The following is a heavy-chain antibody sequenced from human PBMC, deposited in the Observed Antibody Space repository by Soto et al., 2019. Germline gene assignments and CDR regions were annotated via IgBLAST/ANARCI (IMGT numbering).Heavy chain of an antibody. J-gene: IGHJ4*02. CDR3: ARRYGGTFDY. D-gene: IGHD2-15*01. V-gene: IGHV4-61*05. CDR1: GGSISSSIYY. CDR2: IYYSGST. Sequence: PSETLSLTCTVSGGSISSSIYYWGWIRQPPGKGLEWIGYIYYSGSTNYNPSLKSRVTISVDTSKNQFSLKLSSVTAADTAVYYCARRYGGTFDYWGQGTLVTVSS.